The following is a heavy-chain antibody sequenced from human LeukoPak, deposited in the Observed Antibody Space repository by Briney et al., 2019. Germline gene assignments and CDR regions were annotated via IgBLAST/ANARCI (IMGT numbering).Heavy chain of an antibody. J-gene: IGHJ5*02. D-gene: IGHD2-15*01. CDR1: GGSFSGSY. V-gene: IGHV4-34*01. CDR2: INHSGST. Sequence: SETLSLTCAVYGGSFSGSYWSWIRQPPGKGLEWIGEINHSGSTNYNTSLKSRVTISVDTSKSQFSLKLSSVSAANTAVYYCARVTPYCSGGSCYPGWFDPWGQGTLVTVSS. CDR3: ARVTPYCSGGSCYPGWFDP.